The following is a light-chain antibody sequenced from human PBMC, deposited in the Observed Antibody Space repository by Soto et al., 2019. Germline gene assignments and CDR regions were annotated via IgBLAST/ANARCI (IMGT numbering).Light chain of an antibody. V-gene: IGKV3-20*01. Sequence: SVKSQSLRTLSLSQREKATLSFRARQSVSSSYLAWYQQKPGQAPEVLIYRASSRATGIPDRFSGSGSGTEFTLTISRLEPEDFAVYYCQQYGSSQALTFGGRAKV. CDR2: RAS. CDR3: QQYGSSQALT. CDR1: QSVSSSY. J-gene: IGKJ4*01.